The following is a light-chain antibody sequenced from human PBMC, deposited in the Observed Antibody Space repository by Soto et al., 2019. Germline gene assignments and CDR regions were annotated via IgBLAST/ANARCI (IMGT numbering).Light chain of an antibody. V-gene: IGKV3-15*01. J-gene: IGKJ1*01. CDR3: QQYNNWPRT. CDR1: QSVSSD. Sequence: ETVMTQSPATLSVSPGERATLSCSASQSVSSDLAWYQQRPGQAPRVLIYGASTRATGFPARFSGSGSGTEFTLTISSLQSEDFAIYYCQQYNNWPRTFGQGTKVDIK. CDR2: GAS.